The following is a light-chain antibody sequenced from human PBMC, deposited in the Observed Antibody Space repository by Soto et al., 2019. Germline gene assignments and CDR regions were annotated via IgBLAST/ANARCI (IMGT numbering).Light chain of an antibody. CDR1: SSNVGGNT. Sequence: QSVLTQPPSASGTPGQRVTISCSGSSSNVGGNTVNWYQQLPGTAPKLLIYSTDQRPSGVPDRFSGSKSGTSASMAISGLQSEDEAEYFCAAWDDSLDGGLFGGGTKLTVL. J-gene: IGLJ3*02. CDR2: STD. CDR3: AAWDDSLDGGL. V-gene: IGLV1-44*01.